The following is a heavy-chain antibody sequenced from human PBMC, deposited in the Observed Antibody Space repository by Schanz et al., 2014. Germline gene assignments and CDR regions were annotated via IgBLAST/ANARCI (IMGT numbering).Heavy chain of an antibody. V-gene: IGHV1-46*03. CDR2: INPSGGST. Sequence: QVQLVQSGAEVKKPGSSVKVSCKASGGTFSSYTISWVRQAPGQGLEWMGMINPSGGSTTYAQKFQGRVTMTRDTSTSTVYMELSSLRSEDTAVYYCARDGVDAAAGGNCWGRGTLVTVSS. D-gene: IGHD6-13*01. CDR3: ARDGVDAAAGGNC. J-gene: IGHJ4*02. CDR1: GGTFSSYT.